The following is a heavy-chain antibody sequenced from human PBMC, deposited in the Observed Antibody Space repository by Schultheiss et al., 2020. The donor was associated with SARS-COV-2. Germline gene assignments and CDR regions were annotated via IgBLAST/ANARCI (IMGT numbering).Heavy chain of an antibody. Sequence: GGSLRLSCAASGFTFSSYGMHWVRQAPGKGLEWVAVISYDGSNKYYADSVKGRFTISRDNSKNTLYLQMNSLRAEDTAVYYCARDSLRGPTIFGVAEGDYWGQGTLVTVSS. J-gene: IGHJ4*02. CDR2: ISYDGSNK. D-gene: IGHD3-3*01. CDR1: GFTFSSYG. CDR3: ARDSLRGPTIFGVAEGDY. V-gene: IGHV3-30*03.